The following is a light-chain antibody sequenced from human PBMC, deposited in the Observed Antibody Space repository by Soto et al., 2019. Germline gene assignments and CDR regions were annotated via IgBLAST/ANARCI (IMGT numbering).Light chain of an antibody. CDR3: QVRTNWSIA. CDR2: GAS. V-gene: IGKV3-11*01. CDR1: QSIKRSY. Sequence: EIVLTQSPGPLSLSPGERATLSCKSSQSIKRSYLAWYQQKTGQAPRVLIYGASNRATGIPARFSGSGSGTDFTLTINNLEPEDVAVYHCQVRTNWSIAFCRGTRLEIK. J-gene: IGKJ5*01.